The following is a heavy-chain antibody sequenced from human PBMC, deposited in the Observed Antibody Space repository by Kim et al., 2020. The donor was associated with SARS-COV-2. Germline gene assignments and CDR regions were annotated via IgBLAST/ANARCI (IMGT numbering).Heavy chain of an antibody. CDR2: IYYSGST. V-gene: IGHV4-59*13. J-gene: IGHJ3*02. CDR3: ASGSGGSSHDAFDI. D-gene: IGHD2-15*01. CDR1: GGSISSYY. Sequence: SETLSLTCTVSGGSISSYYWSWIRQPPGKGLEWIGYIYYSGSTNYNPSLKSRVTISVDTSKNQFSLKLSSVTAADTAVYYCASGSGGSSHDAFDIWGQGTRVTVSS.